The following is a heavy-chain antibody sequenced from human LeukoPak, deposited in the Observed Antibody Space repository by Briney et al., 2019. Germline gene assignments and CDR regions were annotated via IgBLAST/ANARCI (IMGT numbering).Heavy chain of an antibody. CDR2: IIPIFGTA. J-gene: IGHJ6*02. CDR1: GGTFSSYA. CDR3: ARASVKPPLEIKRGIAAAGRGVFRYYYYYGMDV. D-gene: IGHD6-13*01. Sequence: ASVKVSCKASGGTFSSYAISWVRQAPGQGLEWMGGIIPIFGTANYAQKFQGRVTITADESTSTAYMELSSLRSEDTAVYYCARASVKPPLEIKRGIAAAGRGVFRYYYYYGMDVWGQRTTVTVSS. V-gene: IGHV1-69*13.